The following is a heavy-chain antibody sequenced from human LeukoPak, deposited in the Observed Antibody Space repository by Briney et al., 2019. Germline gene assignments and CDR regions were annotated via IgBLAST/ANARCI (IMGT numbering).Heavy chain of an antibody. J-gene: IGHJ5*02. V-gene: IGHV3-23*01. CDR1: GFTFSSCA. D-gene: IGHD6-13*01. CDR2: ISGSGGST. Sequence: GGSLRLSCAASGFTFSSCAMSWVRQAPGKGLEWVSAISGSGGSTYYADSVKGRFTISRDNSKNTLYLQMNSLRAEDTAVYYCAKVGSRIAAVVDWFDPWGQGTLVTVSS. CDR3: AKVGSRIAAVVDWFDP.